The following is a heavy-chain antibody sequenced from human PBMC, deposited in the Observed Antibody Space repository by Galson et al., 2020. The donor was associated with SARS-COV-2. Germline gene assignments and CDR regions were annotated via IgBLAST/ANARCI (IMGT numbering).Heavy chain of an antibody. J-gene: IGHJ4*02. CDR2: IFHTGST. V-gene: IGHV4-31*03. D-gene: IGHD3-10*01. CDR1: GDSISSGNYY. Sequence: ASETLSLTCTVSGDSISSGNYYWSWIRQHPGKGLEWIGNIFHTGSTYYNPSLKSRLTISVDTSKRQFSLKLSSVTAADTAVYFCARGAITSGTNYFDYWGRGTLVTVSS. CDR3: ARGAITSGTNYFDY.